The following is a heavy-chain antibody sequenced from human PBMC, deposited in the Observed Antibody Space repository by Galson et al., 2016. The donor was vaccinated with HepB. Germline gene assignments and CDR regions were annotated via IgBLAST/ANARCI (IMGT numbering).Heavy chain of an antibody. CDR2: IYYSGST. J-gene: IGHJ4*02. CDR3: ESNFEGDYFDY. CDR1: GGSISSISFY. D-gene: IGHD3-16*01. V-gene: IGHV4-39*01. Sequence: SETLSLTCTVSGGSISSISFYWGWIRQPPGKGLEWIGSIYYSGSTYYNPSLKSRVTISVDTSKNQFSLKLSSVTAADTAVYYCESNFEGDYFDYWGQGTLVTVSS.